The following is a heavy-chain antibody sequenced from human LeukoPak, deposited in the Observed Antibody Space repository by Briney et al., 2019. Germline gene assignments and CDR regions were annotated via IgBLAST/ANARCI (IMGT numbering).Heavy chain of an antibody. CDR1: GFTVSSNY. CDR3: ANWPRIQLWSDDAFDI. V-gene: IGHV3-53*01. Sequence: GGSLRLSCAASGFTVSSNYMSWVRQAPGKGLEWVSIIYSGGTTYYADSVKGRFTISRDNSKNTLYLQMNSLRAEDTAVYYCANWPRIQLWSDDAFDIWGQGTMVTVSS. D-gene: IGHD5-18*01. J-gene: IGHJ3*02. CDR2: IYSGGTT.